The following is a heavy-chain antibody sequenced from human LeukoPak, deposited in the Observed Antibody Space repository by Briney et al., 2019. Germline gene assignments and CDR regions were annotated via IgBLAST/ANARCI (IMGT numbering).Heavy chain of an antibody. Sequence: ASVKVSCKASGYSLIGYYMHWVRQAPGQGLERMGWINPNSGGTKYAQKFQGRVTMTRDTSSSTAYMELSRLRSDDTAVYYCGRGLRYYYDSSGYTNWFDPWGQGTLVTVSS. CDR1: GYSLIGYY. J-gene: IGHJ5*02. D-gene: IGHD3-22*01. CDR3: GRGLRYYYDSSGYTNWFDP. CDR2: INPNSGGT. V-gene: IGHV1-2*02.